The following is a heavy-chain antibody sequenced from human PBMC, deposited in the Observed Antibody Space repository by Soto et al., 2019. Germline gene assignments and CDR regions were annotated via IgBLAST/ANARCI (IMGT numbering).Heavy chain of an antibody. D-gene: IGHD2-21*01. CDR1: GGTFSSNA. CDR2: LMPVFAIA. J-gene: IGHJ6*02. V-gene: IGHV1-69*01. Sequence: QVQLVQSGAEVKKPGSSVKVSCKASGGTFSSNAISWVRQAPGQALEWMGGLMPVFAIANYAQKFQGRVTITVDESTSTAYIELSILRSEETAVYYCARARPIAGDPIRGCLDVWGQGTTVTVSS. CDR3: ARARPIAGDPIRGCLDV.